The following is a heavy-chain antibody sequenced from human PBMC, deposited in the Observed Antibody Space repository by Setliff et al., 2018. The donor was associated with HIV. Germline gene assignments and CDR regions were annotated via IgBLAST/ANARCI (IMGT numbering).Heavy chain of an antibody. Sequence: SETLSLTCTVSGYSISSGYYWGWIRQPPGKGLEWIGSIYHSGSTYYNPSLKSRVTISVDTSKNQFSLKLSSVTAAYTAVYYCARENYDILTGYYMSHGTFDYWGQGTLVTVSS. J-gene: IGHJ4*02. D-gene: IGHD3-9*01. V-gene: IGHV4-38-2*02. CDR3: ARENYDILTGYYMSHGTFDY. CDR2: IYHSGST. CDR1: GYSISSGYY.